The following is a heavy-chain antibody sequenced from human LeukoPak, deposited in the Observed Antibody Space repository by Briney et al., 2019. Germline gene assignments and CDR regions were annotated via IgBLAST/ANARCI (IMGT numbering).Heavy chain of an antibody. CDR2: IRQDGTDK. D-gene: IGHD1-26*01. J-gene: IGHJ4*02. V-gene: IGHV3-30*02. CDR3: AKDFQWGLDY. CDR1: GFTFSKNG. Sequence: PGGSLRLSCAASGFTFSKNGMHWVRQAPGKGLEWVAYIRQDGTDKYYADSVKGRFTISRDIRKNMLYLQMNSLRVEETAVYYCAKDFQWGLDYWGQGTLVIVSS.